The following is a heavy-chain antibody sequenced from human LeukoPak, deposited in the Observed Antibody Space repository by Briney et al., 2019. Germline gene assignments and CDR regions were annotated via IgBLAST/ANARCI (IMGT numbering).Heavy chain of an antibody. CDR3: ARNSGYSSSWTGY. J-gene: IGHJ4*02. D-gene: IGHD6-13*01. CDR1: GFTFSSYS. CDR2: ISSSGSTI. Sequence: GGSLRLSCAASGFTFSSYSMNWVRQAPGKGLEWVSSISSSGSTIYYADSVKGRFTISRDNAKNSLYLQMNSLRAEDTAVYYCARNSGYSSSWTGYWGQGTLVTVSS. V-gene: IGHV3-48*04.